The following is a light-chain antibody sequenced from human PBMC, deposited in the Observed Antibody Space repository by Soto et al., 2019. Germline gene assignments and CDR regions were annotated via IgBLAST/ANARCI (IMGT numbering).Light chain of an antibody. CDR3: QQGDSFPIT. CDR1: QSISTW. CDR2: VAS. J-gene: IGKJ5*01. V-gene: IGKV1-12*01. Sequence: DIQMTQSPSSVSASVGDTVTITCRASQSISTWLAWYQQKPGTVPKLLIYVASSLQSGVPSRFSGSGAGTEFTLTITSLQPEDFGTYYCQQGDSFPITFGQGTRLDVK.